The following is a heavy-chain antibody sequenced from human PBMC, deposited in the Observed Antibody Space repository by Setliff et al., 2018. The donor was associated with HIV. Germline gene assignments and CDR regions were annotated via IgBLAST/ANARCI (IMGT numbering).Heavy chain of an antibody. CDR2: TSFDGGIK. J-gene: IGHJ4*02. CDR3: VRDPTVPSPDYFDY. V-gene: IGHV3-30*04. D-gene: IGHD4-4*01. Sequence: GGSLRLSCAASGFTFSAFTMHWVRQAPGKGLEWVAVTSFDGGIKYYADSVKGRFTIYKDNSKNTLYLQMNNLRTEDTAIYYCVRDPTVPSPDYFDYWGQGTLVTV. CDR1: GFTFSAFT.